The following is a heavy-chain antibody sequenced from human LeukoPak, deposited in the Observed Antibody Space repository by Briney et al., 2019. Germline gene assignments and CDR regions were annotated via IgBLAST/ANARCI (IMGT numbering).Heavy chain of an antibody. Sequence: GESLKISCKGSGYSFTSYWISWVRQMPGKGLEWMGRIDPSDSYTNYSPSFQGHVTISADKSISTAYLQWSSLKASDTAMYYCARRSDSSGGQEDLDYWGQGTLVTVSS. J-gene: IGHJ4*02. CDR2: IDPSDSYT. CDR1: GYSFTSYW. V-gene: IGHV5-10-1*01. CDR3: ARRSDSSGGQEDLDY. D-gene: IGHD6-19*01.